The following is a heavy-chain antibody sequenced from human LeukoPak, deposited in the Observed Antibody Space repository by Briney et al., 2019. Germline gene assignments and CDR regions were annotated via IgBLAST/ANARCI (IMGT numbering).Heavy chain of an antibody. D-gene: IGHD3-9*01. Sequence: GGSLRLSCAASGFTFSSYGMHWVRQAPGKGLEWVAVISYDGSNKDYADSVKGRFTISRDNSKNTLYLQMNSLRAEDTAVYYCAKDFVGYYDILTGYYKDYYYYGMDVWGKGPRSPSPQ. CDR2: ISYDGSNK. CDR1: GFTFSSYG. J-gene: IGHJ6*01. V-gene: IGHV3-30*18. CDR3: AKDFVGYYDILTGYYKDYYYYGMDV.